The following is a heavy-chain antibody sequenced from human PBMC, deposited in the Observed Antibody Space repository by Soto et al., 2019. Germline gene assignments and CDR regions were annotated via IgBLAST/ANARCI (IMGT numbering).Heavy chain of an antibody. J-gene: IGHJ4*02. Sequence: EVQLVESGGGLVQPGGSLRLSCPVTGFTTSTNYMNWARQAPGKGLEWVSVMYAAGSTYYEDSVKGRFNISRDNSKNTVYLQMNSLRGEDTAVYYCARGSNINNWKRFDYWGQGTLVTVSS. D-gene: IGHD1-1*01. CDR1: GFTTSTNY. CDR2: MYAAGST. V-gene: IGHV3-66*01. CDR3: ARGSNINNWKRFDY.